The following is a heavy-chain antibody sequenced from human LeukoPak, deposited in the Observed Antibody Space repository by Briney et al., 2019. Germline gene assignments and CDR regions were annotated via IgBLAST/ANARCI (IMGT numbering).Heavy chain of an antibody. Sequence: ASVKVSCKASGYTFTSYATHWVRQAPGQRLEWMGWINAGNGNTKYSQKFQGRVTMTRNTSISTAYMELSSLRSEDTAVYYCARGSYYYDEGWFDPWGQGTLVTVSS. CDR3: ARGSYYYDEGWFDP. V-gene: IGHV1-3*01. CDR2: INAGNGNT. CDR1: GYTFTSYA. J-gene: IGHJ5*02. D-gene: IGHD3-22*01.